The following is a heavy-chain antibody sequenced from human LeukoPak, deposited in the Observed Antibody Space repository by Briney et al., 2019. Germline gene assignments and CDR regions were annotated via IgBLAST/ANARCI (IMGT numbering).Heavy chain of an antibody. D-gene: IGHD3-3*01. Sequence: GTSLRLSCAASGFTFSSYGMHWVRQAPGKGLEWVAIIWYDGSKSEYADSVKGRFTISRDDLKNTLYLQMDSLRAEDTAVYYCAREASGHYSDFWGQGTLLTLSS. CDR1: GFTFSSYG. V-gene: IGHV3-33*01. CDR3: AREASGHYSDF. J-gene: IGHJ4*02. CDR2: IWYDGSKS.